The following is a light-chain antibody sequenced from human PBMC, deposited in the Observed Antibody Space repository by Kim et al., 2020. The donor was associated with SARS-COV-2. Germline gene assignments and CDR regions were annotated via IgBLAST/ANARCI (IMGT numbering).Light chain of an antibody. CDR1: YSDIGSSKL. J-gene: IGLJ3*02. V-gene: IGLV2-23*02. Sequence: QSALTQPASVSGSPGQSITISCTGTYSDIGSSKLVSWYQQHPGKAPKVLIYDVSKRPSGVSNRFSASKAGITASLTISGLQAEDEGDYYCGSYAGPWVFGGGTQLTVL. CDR2: DVS. CDR3: GSYAGPWV.